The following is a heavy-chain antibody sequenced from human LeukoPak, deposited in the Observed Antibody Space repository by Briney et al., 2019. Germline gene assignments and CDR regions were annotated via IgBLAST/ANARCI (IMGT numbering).Heavy chain of an antibody. Sequence: PGGSLRLSCAASGFTFSNYAMNWVRQAPGKGLEWVSGISGSGGSTYYADSVKGRFTISRDNSKNTLYLQLNSLRAEDTAVYYCAKDDSSGYYSASLFDYWGQGTLVTVSS. CDR2: ISGSGGST. D-gene: IGHD3-22*01. J-gene: IGHJ4*02. CDR1: GFTFSNYA. V-gene: IGHV3-23*01. CDR3: AKDDSSGYYSASLFDY.